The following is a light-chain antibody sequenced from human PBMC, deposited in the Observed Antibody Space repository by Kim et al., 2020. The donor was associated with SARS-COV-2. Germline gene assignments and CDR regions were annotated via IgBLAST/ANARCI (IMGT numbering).Light chain of an antibody. CDR2: ETS. CDR1: QSVRSTY. V-gene: IGKV3-20*01. CDR3: QHYGSSYT. Sequence: LSPGETATLSCRASQSVRSTYLAWYLQKPGQAPRLLLYETSRRATGIPDRFSGSGSGTDFTLTISRLEPEDFAVYYCQHYGSSYTFGQGTKLEI. J-gene: IGKJ2*01.